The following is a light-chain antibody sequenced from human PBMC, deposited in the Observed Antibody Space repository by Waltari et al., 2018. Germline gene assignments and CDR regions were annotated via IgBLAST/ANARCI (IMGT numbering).Light chain of an antibody. CDR1: NIGGKS. Sequence: SYVLTQPPSVSVAPGQPARITCGGNNIGGKSVHWYQQKPGQAPVLVVYDDRDRPSGIPGRFSGSNSGNPATLTISRVEAGDEADYYCQVWDNTSDRVVFGGGTRLTVL. J-gene: IGLJ2*01. CDR2: DDR. V-gene: IGLV3-21*02. CDR3: QVWDNTSDRVV.